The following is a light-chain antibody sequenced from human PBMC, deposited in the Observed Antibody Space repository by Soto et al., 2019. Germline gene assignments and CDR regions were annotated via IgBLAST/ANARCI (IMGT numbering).Light chain of an antibody. Sequence: QSGLTQSPSASGTPGQRVTISCSGTTSNIGSNTVSWYQQLPGTAPKLLIHSNNMRPSGVPDRFSGSKSGTSASLAISGLQSEDEADYYCAAWDDSLNGGVFGGGTKLTVL. CDR2: SNN. CDR3: AAWDDSLNGGV. CDR1: TSNIGSNT. V-gene: IGLV1-44*01. J-gene: IGLJ3*02.